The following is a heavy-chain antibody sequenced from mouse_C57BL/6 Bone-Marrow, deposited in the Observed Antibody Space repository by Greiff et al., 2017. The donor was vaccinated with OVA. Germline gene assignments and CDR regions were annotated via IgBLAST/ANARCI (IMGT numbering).Heavy chain of an antibody. J-gene: IGHJ4*01. V-gene: IGHV1-72*01. Sequence: QVQLKQPGAELVKPGASVKLSCKASGYTFTSYWMHWVKQRPGRGLEWIGRIDPNSGGTKYNEKFKSKATLTVDKPSSTAYMQLSSLTSEDSAVYYCARRAIGYGTLYAMDYWGQGTSVTVSS. CDR2: IDPNSGGT. CDR1: GYTFTSYW. CDR3: ARRAIGYGTLYAMDY. D-gene: IGHD1-1*01.